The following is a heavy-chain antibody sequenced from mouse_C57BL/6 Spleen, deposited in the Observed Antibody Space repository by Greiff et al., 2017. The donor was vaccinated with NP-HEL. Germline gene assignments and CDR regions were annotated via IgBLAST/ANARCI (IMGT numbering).Heavy chain of an antibody. CDR1: GFNIKDYY. V-gene: IGHV14-2*01. CDR2: IDPEDGDT. CDR3: SRATPRPYFDY. J-gene: IGHJ2*01. Sequence: EVQLQQSGAELVKPGASVKLSCTASGFNIKDYYMHWVKQRTEQGLEWIGRIDPEDGDTKYAPKFQGKATITADTSSNPAYLHLSSLTSEDTAVYYCSRATPRPYFDYCGQGTTLTVSS.